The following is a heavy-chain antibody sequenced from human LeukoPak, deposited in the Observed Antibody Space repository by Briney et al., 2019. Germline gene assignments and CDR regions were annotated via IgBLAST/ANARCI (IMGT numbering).Heavy chain of an antibody. Sequence: QPGRSLRLSCAASGFTFSSSGMHWVRQAPGKGLEWVAVIWYDGSNKYYAASVKVRFTISRDNSKNTLYLQINSLRAEDTAVYYCARDPGTMSPDYWGQGTLVTATS. CDR1: GFTFSSSG. J-gene: IGHJ4*02. V-gene: IGHV3-33*01. CDR3: ARDPGTMSPDY. D-gene: IGHD3-3*01. CDR2: IWYDGSNK.